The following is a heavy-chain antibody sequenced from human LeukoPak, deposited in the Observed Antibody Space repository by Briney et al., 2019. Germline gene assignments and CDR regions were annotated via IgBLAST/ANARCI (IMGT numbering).Heavy chain of an antibody. CDR3: ARDPRGYSYGSS. CDR1: GYTFTGYY. Sequence: GASVKVSCKASGYTFTGYYTHWVRQAPGQGLEWMGWINPNSGGTNYAQKFQGWVTMTRDTSISTAYMELSRLRSDDTAVYYCARDPRGYSYGSSWGQGTLATVSS. V-gene: IGHV1-2*04. D-gene: IGHD5-18*01. CDR2: INPNSGGT. J-gene: IGHJ5*02.